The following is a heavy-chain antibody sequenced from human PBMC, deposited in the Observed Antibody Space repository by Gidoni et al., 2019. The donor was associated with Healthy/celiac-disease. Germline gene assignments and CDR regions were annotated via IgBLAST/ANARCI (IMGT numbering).Heavy chain of an antibody. Sequence: QVQLQQWGAGLLKPSETLSLTCAVYGGSFSGYYWSWIRQPPGKGQEWIGEINHRGSTNYNPSLKRRVTISVDTSKNQFSLKLSSVTAADTAVYYCARNYYDSSGYYSGVDYWGQGTLVTVSS. D-gene: IGHD3-22*01. V-gene: IGHV4-34*01. J-gene: IGHJ4*02. CDR1: GGSFSGYY. CDR3: ARNYYDSSGYYSGVDY. CDR2: INHRGST.